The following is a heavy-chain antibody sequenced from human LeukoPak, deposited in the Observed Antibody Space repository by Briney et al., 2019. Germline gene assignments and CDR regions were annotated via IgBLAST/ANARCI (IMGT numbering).Heavy chain of an antibody. CDR1: GESISSSNW. CDR2: IFHSGST. V-gene: IGHV4-4*02. Sequence: SGTLSLTCAVSGESISSSNWWTWVRQPPGKGLEWIGEIFHSGSTNYNPSLKSRVTISVDESKNQFSLKLSSVTAADTAVYYCAKLHQSAFDVWGQGTMVTVSS. CDR3: AKLHQSAFDV. D-gene: IGHD2-21*01. J-gene: IGHJ3*01.